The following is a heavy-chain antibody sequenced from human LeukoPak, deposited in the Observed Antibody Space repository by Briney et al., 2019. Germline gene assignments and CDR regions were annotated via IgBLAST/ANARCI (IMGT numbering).Heavy chain of an antibody. CDR1: GFTFRSSA. CDR3: ATMKGGGGGPIGGFDF. CDR2: IRDGGDAT. J-gene: IGHJ4*02. Sequence: GGSLRLSCAASGFTFRSSAMAWVRQAPGKGLEWVSTIRDGGDATYYADSVKGRFTISGDNSRHPLYLQMNSLRADDTAVYYCATMKGGGGGPIGGFDFWGRGTLVIVSS. D-gene: IGHD2-15*01. V-gene: IGHV3-23*01.